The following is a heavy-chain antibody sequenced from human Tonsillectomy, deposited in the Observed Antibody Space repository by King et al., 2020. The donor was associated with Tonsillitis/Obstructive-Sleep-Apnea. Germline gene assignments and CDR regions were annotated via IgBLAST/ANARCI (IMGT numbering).Heavy chain of an antibody. D-gene: IGHD6-19*01. CDR3: AGHGSSLTFDSFGM. V-gene: IGHV3-21*01. CDR1: GFTFTIYN. J-gene: IGHJ3*02. Sequence: VQLVESGGGLARPGGTLRLSCAASGFTFTIYNFHWVRQSPGKGLEWVASITCGTPETHYADLLRGRFAISRDNAKNSVYLQMNYLRAEDTAVYYCAGHGSSLTFDSFGMWGQGTVVTVSS. CDR2: ITCGTPET.